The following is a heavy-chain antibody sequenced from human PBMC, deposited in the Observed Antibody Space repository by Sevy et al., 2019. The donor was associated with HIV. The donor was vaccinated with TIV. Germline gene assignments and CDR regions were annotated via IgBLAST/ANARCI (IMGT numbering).Heavy chain of an antibody. CDR3: AGCSGGSCYSGSWFDP. J-gene: IGHJ5*02. CDR2: ISSSGSTI. V-gene: IGHV3-11*01. Sequence: GGSLRLSCAASGFTFSDYDMSWIRQAPGKGLEWVSYISSSGSTIYYADSVKGRFTISRDNAKNSLYLQMNSLRAEDTAVYYCAGCSGGSCYSGSWFDPWGQGTLVTVSS. D-gene: IGHD2-15*01. CDR1: GFTFSDYD.